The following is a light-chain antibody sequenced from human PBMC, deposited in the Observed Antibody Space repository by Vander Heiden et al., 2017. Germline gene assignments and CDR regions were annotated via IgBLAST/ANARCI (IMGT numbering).Light chain of an antibody. CDR3: EQTTSFPHT. Sequence: DIQMTQSPSSVFASVGDTVTITCRASQDLNNWLVWYQQKPGKAPKLLIYAASTLYSGVPPRFRGSGSGTDFTLTISILHPEDFATYYCEQTTSFPHTFGQGTKLEIK. CDR2: AAS. V-gene: IGKV1-12*01. J-gene: IGKJ2*01. CDR1: QDLNNW.